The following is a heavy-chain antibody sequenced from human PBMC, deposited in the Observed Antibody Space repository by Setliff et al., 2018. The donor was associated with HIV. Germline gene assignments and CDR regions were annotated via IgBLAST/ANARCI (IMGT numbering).Heavy chain of an antibody. CDR2: ISNDNGNT. J-gene: IGHJ4*02. V-gene: IGHV1-18*01. D-gene: IGHD4-17*01. CDR3: ARLGKNDYGGNSPGGY. CDR1: GYTFTSYD. Sequence: ASVKVSCKASGYTFTSYDITWVRQAPGQGLEWMGWISNDNGNTKYAQKLQGRVTMTTDTSTSTAYMELRSLRSDDTAVYYCARLGKNDYGGNSPGGYWGQGTLVTVSS.